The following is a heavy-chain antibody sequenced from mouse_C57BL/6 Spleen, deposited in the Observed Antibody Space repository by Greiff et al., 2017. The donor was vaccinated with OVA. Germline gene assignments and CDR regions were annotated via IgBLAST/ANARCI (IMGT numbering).Heavy chain of an antibody. CDR3: ARGAHYYGSSYRY. Sequence: QVQLQQPGAELVKPGASVKLSCKASGYTFTSYWMQWVKQRPGQGLEWIGEIDPSDSYTNYNQKFKGKATLTVDTSSSTAYMQLSNLTSEDSAVYYCARGAHYYGSSYRYWGQGTTLTVSS. V-gene: IGHV1-50*01. D-gene: IGHD1-1*01. J-gene: IGHJ2*01. CDR2: IDPSDSYT. CDR1: GYTFTSYW.